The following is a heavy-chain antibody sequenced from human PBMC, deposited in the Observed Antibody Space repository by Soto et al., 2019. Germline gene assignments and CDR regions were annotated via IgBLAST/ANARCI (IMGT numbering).Heavy chain of an antibody. CDR3: ARVYDYGEPEAYDI. J-gene: IGHJ3*02. V-gene: IGHV1-8*01. D-gene: IGHD4-17*01. CDR2: MNPNSGNT. Sequence: ASVKVSCKASGYTFTSYDINWVRQATGQGLEWMGWMNPNSGNTGYAQKFQGRVTMTRNTSISTAYMELSSLRSEDTAVYCCARVYDYGEPEAYDIWGQGKMVTVS. CDR1: GYTFTSYD.